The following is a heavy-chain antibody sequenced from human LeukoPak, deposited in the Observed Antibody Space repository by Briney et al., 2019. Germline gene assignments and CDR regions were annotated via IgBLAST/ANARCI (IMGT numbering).Heavy chain of an antibody. V-gene: IGHV3-74*01. CDR2: IASDASST. D-gene: IGHD4-23*01. J-gene: IGHJ4*02. Sequence: GGSLRLSCAASGFTFSSYWMNWVRQAPGKGLVWVSRIASDASSTTYADSVKGRFSISRDNAKNTLYLQMNSLRVEDTAVYYCARGRPHGNDYWGQGTLVTVSS. CDR3: ARGRPHGNDY. CDR1: GFTFSSYW.